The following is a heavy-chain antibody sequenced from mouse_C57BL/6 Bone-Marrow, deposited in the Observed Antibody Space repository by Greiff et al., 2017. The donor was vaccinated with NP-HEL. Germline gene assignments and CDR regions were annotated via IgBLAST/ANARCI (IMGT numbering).Heavy chain of an antibody. J-gene: IGHJ2*01. CDR1: GYTFTSYG. CDR2: IYPRSGNT. Sequence: VQLQQSGAELARPGASVKLSCKASGYTFTSYGISWVKQRTGQGLEWIGEIYPRSGNTYYNEKFKGKATLTADKSSSTAYMELRSLTSDDSAVYVCAREIRRSFLDYGGQGTTLTVSA. V-gene: IGHV1-81*01. CDR3: AREIRRSFLDY. D-gene: IGHD1-1*01.